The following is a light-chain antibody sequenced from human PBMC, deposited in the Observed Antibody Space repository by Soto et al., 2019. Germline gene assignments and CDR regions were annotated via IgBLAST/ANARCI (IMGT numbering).Light chain of an antibody. Sequence: QSVLTQPASVSWSPGQSITISCTGTSSDVGGYNFVSWYQHHPGKAPKLMIYEVINRPSGVSTRFSGFKSGNTASLTISGLQAEDEADYYCSSHTSSTTLVFGTGTKVTVL. CDR1: SSDVGGYNF. J-gene: IGLJ1*01. CDR3: SSHTSSTTLV. V-gene: IGLV2-14*01. CDR2: EVI.